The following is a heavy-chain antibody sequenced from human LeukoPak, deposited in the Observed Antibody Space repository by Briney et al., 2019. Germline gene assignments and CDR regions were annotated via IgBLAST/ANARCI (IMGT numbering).Heavy chain of an antibody. Sequence: GRSLRLSCAASGFXFSSYGIHWVRQAPGKGLERVAVIWYDGSNKYYADSVKGRFTISRDNSKNTLYLQMNSLRAEDTAVYYCARDRDTAMASFDYWGQGTLVTVSS. CDR3: ARDRDTAMASFDY. D-gene: IGHD5-18*01. V-gene: IGHV3-33*01. CDR1: GFXFSSYG. CDR2: IWYDGSNK. J-gene: IGHJ4*02.